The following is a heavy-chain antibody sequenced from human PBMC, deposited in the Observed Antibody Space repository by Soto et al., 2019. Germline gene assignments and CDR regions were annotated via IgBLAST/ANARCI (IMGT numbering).Heavy chain of an antibody. Sequence: PSETLSLTCTVSGCSISSSGYYWGWIRQPPGKGLEWIGSIYYSGSTYYNPSLKSRVTISVDTSKNQFSLKLSSVTAADTAVYYCASFFRLGGDYYYYGMDVWGQGTTVTVSS. CDR2: IYYSGST. J-gene: IGHJ6*02. CDR1: GCSISSSGYY. D-gene: IGHD4-17*01. V-gene: IGHV4-39*01. CDR3: ASFFRLGGDYYYYGMDV.